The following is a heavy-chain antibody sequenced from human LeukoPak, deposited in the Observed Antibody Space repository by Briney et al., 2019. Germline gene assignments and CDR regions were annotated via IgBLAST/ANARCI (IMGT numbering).Heavy chain of an antibody. J-gene: IGHJ4*02. CDR1: GFTFSSYW. Sequence: GGSLRLSCAASGFTFSSYWMSWVRQAPGKGLEWVANIKPDGSEIYSVVSVKGRFTISRDNAKNSLYLQLNSLRAEDTAVYYCARDLSGPSVYWGQGTLATVSS. D-gene: IGHD3-10*01. CDR2: IKPDGSEI. CDR3: ARDLSGPSVY. V-gene: IGHV3-7*01.